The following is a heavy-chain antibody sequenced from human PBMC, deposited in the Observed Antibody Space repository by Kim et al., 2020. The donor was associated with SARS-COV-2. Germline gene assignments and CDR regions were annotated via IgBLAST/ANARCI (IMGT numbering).Heavy chain of an antibody. Sequence: GSLRLSCAASGFTFSSYEMNWVRQAPGKGLEWVSYITSSGYTIYYADSVKGRFTISRDNAKNSLYLQMNSLRAEDTAVYYCARLNPSIVVVPAARSYGMDVWGQGTTVTVSS. CDR3: ARLNPSIVVVPAARSYGMDV. CDR2: ITSSGYTI. V-gene: IGHV3-48*03. CDR1: GFTFSSYE. D-gene: IGHD2-2*01. J-gene: IGHJ6*02.